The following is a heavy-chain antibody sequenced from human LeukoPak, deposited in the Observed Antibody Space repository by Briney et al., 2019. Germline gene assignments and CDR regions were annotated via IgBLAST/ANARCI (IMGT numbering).Heavy chain of an antibody. J-gene: IGHJ6*03. CDR2: ISGSGRST. Sequence: PGGSLRLSCAASGFTFSSYAMSWVRQAPGKGLEWVSAISGSGRSTYYADSVKGRFTMSRDNSKNTLYLQMNSLRAEDTAVYYCAKGGSGCTSSSCRDSYYYMDVWGKGTTVTVSS. V-gene: IGHV3-23*01. CDR1: GFTFSSYA. CDR3: AKGGSGCTSSSCRDSYYYMDV. D-gene: IGHD2-2*01.